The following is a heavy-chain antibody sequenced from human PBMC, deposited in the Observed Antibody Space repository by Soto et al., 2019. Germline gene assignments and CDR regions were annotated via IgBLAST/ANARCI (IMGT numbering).Heavy chain of an antibody. Sequence: SATLSLTCTVSGGSISSSSYYWSWIRQHPGKGLEWIGYIYYSGSTYYNPSLKSRVTISVDTSKNQFSLKLSSVTAADTAVYYCAIYDSSGSRGFQHWGQGTLVTVSS. V-gene: IGHV4-31*03. CDR3: AIYDSSGSRGFQH. CDR2: IYYSGST. D-gene: IGHD3-22*01. CDR1: GGSISSSSYY. J-gene: IGHJ1*01.